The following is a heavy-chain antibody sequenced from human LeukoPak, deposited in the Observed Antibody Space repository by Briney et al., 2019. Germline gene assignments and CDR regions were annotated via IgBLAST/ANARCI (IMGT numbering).Heavy chain of an antibody. J-gene: IGHJ6*03. D-gene: IGHD5-12*01. V-gene: IGHV1-69*05. CDR3: ARQLSGYENYYYYYYMDV. Sequence: SVKVSCKASGGTFSSYAISWVRQAPGQGLEWMGRIIPIFGTANYAQKFQGRFTITTDESTSTAYMELSSLRSEDTAVYYCARQLSGYENYYYYYYMDVWGKGTTVTVSS. CDR1: GGTFSSYA. CDR2: IIPIFGTA.